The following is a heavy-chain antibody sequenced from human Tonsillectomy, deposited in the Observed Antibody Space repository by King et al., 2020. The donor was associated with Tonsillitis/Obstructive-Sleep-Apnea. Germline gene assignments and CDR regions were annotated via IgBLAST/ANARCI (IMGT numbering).Heavy chain of an antibody. J-gene: IGHJ6*03. CDR1: GFTFRRYA. Sequence: VQLVESGGGVVQPGRSLRLSCAASGFTFRRYAMHWVRQAPGKGREWVAVISYDGRNEYYADSVKGRFTISRDNSKNTLYLQMNSLRGEDTAVYFCASAPFRVVPHYYYYCMDVWGEGTRVTVSS. CDR2: ISYDGRNE. D-gene: IGHD3-10*01. CDR3: ASAPFRVVPHYYYYCMDV. V-gene: IGHV3-30*04.